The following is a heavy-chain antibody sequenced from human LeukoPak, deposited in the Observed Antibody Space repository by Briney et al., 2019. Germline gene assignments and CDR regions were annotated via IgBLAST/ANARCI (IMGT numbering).Heavy chain of an antibody. J-gene: IGHJ3*02. Sequence: SETLSLTCTVSGGSISSYYRSWIRQPAGKGLEWIGRIYTSGSTNYNPSLKSRVTMSVDTSKNQFSLKLSSVTAADTAVYYCARDKPFHVVVIATDSAFDIWGQGTMVTVSS. CDR2: IYTSGST. CDR3: ARDKPFHVVVIATDSAFDI. D-gene: IGHD2-21*01. V-gene: IGHV4-4*07. CDR1: GGSISSYY.